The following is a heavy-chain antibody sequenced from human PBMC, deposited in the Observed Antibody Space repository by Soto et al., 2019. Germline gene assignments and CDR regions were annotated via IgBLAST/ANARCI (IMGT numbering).Heavy chain of an antibody. Sequence: QVQLVQSGAEVKKPGASVKVSCKASGYTFTSYDINWVRQATGQGLEWMGWMNPNSGNTGYAQKFQGRVTMTRNTSISTAYMELSSLRSEDTAVYYCARRNYYGSGSYYYYYYYGMDVWGHGTTVTVSS. CDR2: MNPNSGNT. CDR3: ARRNYYGSGSYYYYYYYGMDV. CDR1: GYTFTSYD. D-gene: IGHD3-10*01. J-gene: IGHJ6*02. V-gene: IGHV1-8*01.